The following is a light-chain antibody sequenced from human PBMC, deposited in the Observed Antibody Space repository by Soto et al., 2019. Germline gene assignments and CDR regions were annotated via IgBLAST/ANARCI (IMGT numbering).Light chain of an antibody. V-gene: IGKV3-11*01. CDR2: DAS. J-gene: IGKJ4*01. CDR3: QQRSNGLT. CDR1: QSISSY. Sequence: EIVLTQSPATLSLSPGDRATLSCRASQSISSYLAWYQHKPGQAPRLLIYDASNRATGIPARFSGSGSGTDFTLTITSLEPEDFAGYYCQQRSNGLTFGGWTKVEIK.